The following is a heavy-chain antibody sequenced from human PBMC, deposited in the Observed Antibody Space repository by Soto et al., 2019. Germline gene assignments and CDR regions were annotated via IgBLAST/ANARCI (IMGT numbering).Heavy chain of an antibody. CDR1: GYTFTSYY. D-gene: IGHD2-2*01. Sequence: VKVSCKASGYTFTSYYMHWVRQAPGQGLEWMGIINPSGGSTSYAQKFQGRVTMTRDTSTSTVYMELSSLRSEDTAVYYCARGVVVPAGMSSAFDIWGQGTMVTVSS. CDR3: ARGVVVPAGMSSAFDI. V-gene: IGHV1-46*03. CDR2: INPSGGST. J-gene: IGHJ3*02.